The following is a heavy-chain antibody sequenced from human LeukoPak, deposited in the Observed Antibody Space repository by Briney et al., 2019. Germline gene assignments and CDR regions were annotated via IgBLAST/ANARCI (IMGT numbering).Heavy chain of an antibody. CDR1: GFTFSSYG. D-gene: IGHD2-21*02. CDR3: AKEHCGGDCYNFDY. J-gene: IGHJ4*02. Sequence: PGGSLRLSCAASGFTFSSYGMHWVRQAPGKGLEWVAFIRYDGSNKYSADSVKGRFTISRDNSKNTLYLQMSSLRAEDTAVYYCAKEHCGGDCYNFDYWGQGTLVTVSS. CDR2: IRYDGSNK. V-gene: IGHV3-30*02.